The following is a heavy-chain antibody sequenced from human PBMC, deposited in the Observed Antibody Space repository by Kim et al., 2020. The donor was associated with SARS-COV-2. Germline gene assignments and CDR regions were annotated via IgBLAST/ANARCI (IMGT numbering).Heavy chain of an antibody. V-gene: IGHV4-31*02. J-gene: IGHJ4*02. D-gene: IGHD5-18*01. Sequence: STYYTPSLKRRVTISGDTSKNQFALKLSSVTAADTAVYYCARAQYSCFDYWGQGTLVTVSS. CDR2: ST. CDR3: ARAQYSCFDY.